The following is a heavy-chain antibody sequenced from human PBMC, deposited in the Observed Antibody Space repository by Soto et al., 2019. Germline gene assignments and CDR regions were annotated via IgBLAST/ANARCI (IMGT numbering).Heavy chain of an antibody. CDR1: GDSISSYY. D-gene: IGHD3-16*01. V-gene: IGHV4-59*01. CDR2: IHYSGST. Sequence: QVQLQESGPGLVKPSEALSLTCTVSGDSISSYYWNWMRQPPGKGLEWIGYIHYSGSTNYNPSLKSRGTIAVATSKNQFSLQLSSVTAADTAVYYCARWGSSRELDVWGQGTTVTVSS. CDR3: ARWGSSRELDV. J-gene: IGHJ6*02.